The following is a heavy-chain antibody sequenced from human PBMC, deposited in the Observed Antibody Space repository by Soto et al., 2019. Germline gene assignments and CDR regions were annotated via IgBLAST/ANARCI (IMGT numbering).Heavy chain of an antibody. CDR3: GRGEVDRYNWNYGIDY. Sequence: SETLSLTCTVSGGSISSYYWSWIRQPPGKGLEWIGYIYYSGNTNYNPSLKSRVTISVDTSKNQFSLNLSSVTAADTAVYYCGRGEVDRYNWNYGIDYWGQGTLVTVSS. V-gene: IGHV4-59*01. J-gene: IGHJ4*02. CDR1: GGSISSYY. CDR2: IYYSGNT. D-gene: IGHD1-7*01.